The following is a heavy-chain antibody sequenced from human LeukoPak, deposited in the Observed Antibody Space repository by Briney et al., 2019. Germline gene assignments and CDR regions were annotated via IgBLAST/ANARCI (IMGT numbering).Heavy chain of an antibody. CDR3: ATCLTGNTDAFDI. D-gene: IGHD1-7*01. CDR1: GYSFTDYW. CDR2: VYPGDSDT. Sequence: GESLKISCKGSGYSFTDYWIGWVRQMPGKGLEWMGIVYPGDSDTRYSPSFQGQVTISADKSINTAYLQWSSLKASDTAMYYCATCLTGNTDAFDIWGQGTVVTVSS. J-gene: IGHJ3*02. V-gene: IGHV5-51*01.